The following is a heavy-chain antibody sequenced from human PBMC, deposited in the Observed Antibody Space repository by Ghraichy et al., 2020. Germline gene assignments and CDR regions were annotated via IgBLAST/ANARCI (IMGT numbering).Heavy chain of an antibody. CDR1: GFTFSNYW. D-gene: IGHD1-14*01. CDR2: INSDGSST. CDR3: TREKTGGSMDV. V-gene: IGHV3-74*01. J-gene: IGHJ6*02. Sequence: SCAASGFTFSNYWMHWVRQAPGKGLVWVSRINSDGSSTSYADSVKGRFTISRDNAKNTLYLQMNSLRAEDTAVYYCTREKTGGSMDVWGQGTTVTVSS.